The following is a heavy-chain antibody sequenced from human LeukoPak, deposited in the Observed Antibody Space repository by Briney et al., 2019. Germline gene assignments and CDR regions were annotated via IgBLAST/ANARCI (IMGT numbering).Heavy chain of an antibody. Sequence: KASETLSLTCTVSGGSISSGDYYWSWIRQPPGKGLKWIGYIYYSGSTYYNPSLKSRVTISVDTSKNRFSLKLSSVTAADTAVYYCATHSSGYDSGNDAFDIWGQGTMVTVSS. CDR1: GGSISSGDYY. V-gene: IGHV4-30-4*08. J-gene: IGHJ3*02. CDR3: ATHSSGYDSGNDAFDI. D-gene: IGHD3-22*01. CDR2: IYYSGST.